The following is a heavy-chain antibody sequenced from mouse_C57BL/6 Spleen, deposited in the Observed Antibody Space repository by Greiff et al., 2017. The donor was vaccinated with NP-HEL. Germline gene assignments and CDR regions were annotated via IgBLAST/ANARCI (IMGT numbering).Heavy chain of an antibody. CDR3: ARHGGYDGAWFAY. J-gene: IGHJ3*01. CDR2: IYPRSGNT. D-gene: IGHD2-2*01. CDR1: GYTFTSYG. V-gene: IGHV1-81*01. Sequence: VQLKQSGAELARPGASVKLSCKASGYTFTSYGISWVKQRTGQGLEWIGEIYPRSGNTYYNEKFKGKATLTADKSSSTAYMELRSLTSEDSAVYFCARHGGYDGAWFAYWGQGTLVTVSA.